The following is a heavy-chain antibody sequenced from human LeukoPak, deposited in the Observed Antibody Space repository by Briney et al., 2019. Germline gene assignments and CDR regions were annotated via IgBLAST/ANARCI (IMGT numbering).Heavy chain of an antibody. J-gene: IGHJ3*01. CDR3: ARDLAHSTTTPQGADAFDV. CDR2: INHSGST. Sequence: SETLSLTCTVSGGSISSSNYYWSWIRQPPGKGLEWIGEINHSGSTNYNPSLKSRGSISVDKSKNQFSLKLSSVTAADTAVYYCARDLAHSTTTPQGADAFDVWGQGTLVTVSS. V-gene: IGHV4-39*07. CDR1: GGSISSSNYY. D-gene: IGHD1-1*01.